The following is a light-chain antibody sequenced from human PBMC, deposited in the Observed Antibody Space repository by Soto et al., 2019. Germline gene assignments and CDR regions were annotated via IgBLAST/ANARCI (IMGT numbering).Light chain of an antibody. CDR3: QQSYSRPLT. CDR1: QSISAY. J-gene: IGKJ4*01. CDR2: AVS. V-gene: IGKV1-39*01. Sequence: DIQMTQSPSSLSASVGDRVTITCRASQSISAYLNWYQQKPGKAPKLLINAVSTLQSGVPSRFSGSGSGPDFTLTITSLQPEDFATYYCQQSYSRPLTFGGGTKVEIK.